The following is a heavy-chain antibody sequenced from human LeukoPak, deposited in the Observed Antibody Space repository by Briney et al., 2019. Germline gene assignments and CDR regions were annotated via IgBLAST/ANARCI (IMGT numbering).Heavy chain of an antibody. V-gene: IGHV3-21*01. Sequence: GGSLRLSCAASGFTFSSYAMSWVRQAPGKGLEWVSSISSSSSYIYYADSVKGRFTISRDNAKNSLYLQMNSLRAEDTAVYYCATSSSWHYFDYWGQGSLVTVSS. J-gene: IGHJ4*02. CDR3: ATSSSWHYFDY. D-gene: IGHD6-13*01. CDR2: ISSSSSYI. CDR1: GFTFSSYA.